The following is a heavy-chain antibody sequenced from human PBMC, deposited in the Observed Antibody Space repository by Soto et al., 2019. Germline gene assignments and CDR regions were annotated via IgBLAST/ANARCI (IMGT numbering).Heavy chain of an antibody. CDR1: GFTFSSYG. J-gene: IGHJ4*02. D-gene: IGHD3-3*01. CDR3: ARDYDFWSGYSFDY. Sequence: QVQLVESGGGVVQPGRSLRLSCAAPGFTFSSYGMHWVRQAPGKGLEWVAVIWYDGSNKYYADSVKGRFTISRDNSKNTLYLQMNSLRAEDTAVYYCARDYDFWSGYSFDYWGQGTLVTVSS. V-gene: IGHV3-33*01. CDR2: IWYDGSNK.